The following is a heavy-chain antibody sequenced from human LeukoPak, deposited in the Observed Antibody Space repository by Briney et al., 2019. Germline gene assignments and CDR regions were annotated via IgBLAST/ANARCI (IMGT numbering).Heavy chain of an antibody. J-gene: IGHJ4*02. CDR3: ARLGAAAGTVDY. Sequence: SETLSLTCTVSGGSISSSSYYWGWIRHPPGQGLEWIGSIYYSGSTYYNPSLKSRVTISVDTSKNQFSLKLSSVTAADTAVYYCARLGAAAGTVDYWGQGTLVTVSS. V-gene: IGHV4-39*01. CDR2: IYYSGST. CDR1: GGSISSSSYY. D-gene: IGHD6-13*01.